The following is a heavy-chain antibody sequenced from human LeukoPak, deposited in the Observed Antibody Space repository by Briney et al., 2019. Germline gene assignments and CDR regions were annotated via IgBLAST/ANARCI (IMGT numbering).Heavy chain of an antibody. CDR2: IWYDGSNK. D-gene: IGHD3-22*01. V-gene: IGHV3-33*01. CDR3: ARDLSYDSSGYYPYFDY. J-gene: IGHJ4*02. Sequence: PGGSLRLSCAASGFTFSSHGMHWVRQAPGKGLEWVAVIWYDGSNKYYADSVKGRFTISRDNSKNTLYLQMNSLRAEETAVYYCARDLSYDSSGYYPYFDYWGQGTPVTVSS. CDR1: GFTFSSHG.